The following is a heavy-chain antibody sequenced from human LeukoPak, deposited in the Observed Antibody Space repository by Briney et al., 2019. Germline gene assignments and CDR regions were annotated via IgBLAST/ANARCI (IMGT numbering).Heavy chain of an antibody. CDR2: IRRKANDGTK. J-gene: IGHJ4*02. Sequence: GGSLRLSCTASGFNFGDYGLSWVRQAPGKGLEWIGFIRRKANDGTKEYAASVKGRFTISRDDSKAIAYLQMNGLQTEDTALYYCTRADGDYDHHFFDYWGQRTQVSVSS. D-gene: IGHD4-17*01. V-gene: IGHV3-49*04. CDR1: GFNFGDYG. CDR3: TRADGDYDHHFFDY.